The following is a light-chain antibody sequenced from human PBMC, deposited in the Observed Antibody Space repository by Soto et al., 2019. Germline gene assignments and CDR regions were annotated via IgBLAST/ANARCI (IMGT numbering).Light chain of an antibody. CDR1: SSDVGGYNY. J-gene: IGLJ1*01. CDR3: SSYSLITTSV. CDR2: DVT. Sequence: QSALTQPASVSGSPGQSITISCTGTSSDVGGYNYVSWYQQHPGRAPKLIIYDVTNWPSGVSHRFSGSKSGNTASLTISGLQAEDEDNYYCSSYSLITTSVFGTGTKVTVL. V-gene: IGLV2-14*01.